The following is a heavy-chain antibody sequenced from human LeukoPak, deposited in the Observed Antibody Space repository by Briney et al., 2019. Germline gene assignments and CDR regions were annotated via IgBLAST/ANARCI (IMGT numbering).Heavy chain of an antibody. CDR1: GFSFSDYW. CDR2: IKKDGSEK. D-gene: IGHD3-16*01. V-gene: IGHV3-7*01. CDR3: ARGGGHYEDCDY. Sequence: PGGALRLSCAASGFSFSDYWMSWVRQAPGKGLEWVANIKKDGSEKYCVDSVKGRFTISRDNAKNSLYLQMNSLRVEDTAVYYCARGGGHYEDCDYWGQGTLVTVSS. J-gene: IGHJ4*02.